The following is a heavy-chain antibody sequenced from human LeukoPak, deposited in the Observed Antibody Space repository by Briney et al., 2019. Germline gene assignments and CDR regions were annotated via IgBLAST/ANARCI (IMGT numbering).Heavy chain of an antibody. J-gene: IGHJ4*02. Sequence: SVKVSCKASGYTFTSYGISWVRQAPGQGLEWMGGIIPIFGTANYAQKFQGRVTITADESTSTAYMELSSLRSEDTAVYYCARARSVTMVRGAYFPIDYWGQGTLVTVSS. CDR1: GYTFTSYG. CDR2: IIPIFGTA. D-gene: IGHD3-10*01. V-gene: IGHV1-69*13. CDR3: ARARSVTMVRGAYFPIDY.